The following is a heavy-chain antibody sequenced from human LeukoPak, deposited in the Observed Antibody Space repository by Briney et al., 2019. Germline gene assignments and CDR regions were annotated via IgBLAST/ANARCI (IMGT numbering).Heavy chain of an antibody. CDR2: IKSKTDSGTT. CDR1: GFTFNNAW. V-gene: IGHV3-15*01. Sequence: GGSLRLSCAASGFTFNNAWMSWVRQAPGKGLEWVGRIKSKTDSGTTDYAAPVKGRFTISRDDSKNTLYLQMNSLKTGDTAVYYCTTARNMVRGVIPLDYWGQGTLVTVSS. D-gene: IGHD3-10*01. J-gene: IGHJ4*02. CDR3: TTARNMVRGVIPLDY.